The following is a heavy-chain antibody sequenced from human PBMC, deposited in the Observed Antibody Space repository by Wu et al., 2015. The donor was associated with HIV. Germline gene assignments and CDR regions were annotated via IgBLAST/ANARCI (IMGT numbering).Heavy chain of an antibody. CDR3: GRDPCYNGVCYLDL. J-gene: IGHJ4*02. CDR1: DYDFNLYT. CDR2: VNSNGDKA. V-gene: IGHV1-18*04. D-gene: IGHD5-24*01. Sequence: QVQLVQSGAEVKKPGASVKMSCKAFDYDFNLYTITWVRQAPGQGLEWVAWVNSNGDKAKSAQKFQGRVTVTFDSSAKTAYLEMRSLTSDDTAVYFCGRDPCYNGVCYLDLWGQGTLVIVSS.